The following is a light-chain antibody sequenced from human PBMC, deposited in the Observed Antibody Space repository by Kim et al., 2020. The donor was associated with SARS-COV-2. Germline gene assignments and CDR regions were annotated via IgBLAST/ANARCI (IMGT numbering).Light chain of an antibody. J-gene: IGLJ1*01. Sequence: QSALTQPASVSGSPGQSITISCTGTSSDIGSTKLVSWYQQHPGKVPKLLIYSVSRGPSGVSNRFSGYKSGNTASLTISGLQADDDADYYCTSYTTSSTYVFGTGTKVTVL. CDR2: SVS. CDR1: SSDIGSTKL. CDR3: TSYTTSSTYV. V-gene: IGLV2-14*02.